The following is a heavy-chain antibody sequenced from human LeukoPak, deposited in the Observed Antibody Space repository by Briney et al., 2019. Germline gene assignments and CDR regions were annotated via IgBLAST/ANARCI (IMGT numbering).Heavy chain of an antibody. CDR2: IYSGGST. CDR3: ARGVWGSSSREFDP. CDR1: GFTFSSYT. V-gene: IGHV3-66*01. D-gene: IGHD6-13*01. J-gene: IGHJ5*02. Sequence: GGSLRLSCAASGFTFSSYTMSWVRQAPGKGLEWVSVIYSGGSTYYADSVKGRFTISRDNSKNTLYLQMNSLRAEDTAVYYCARGVWGSSSREFDPRGQGTLVTVSS.